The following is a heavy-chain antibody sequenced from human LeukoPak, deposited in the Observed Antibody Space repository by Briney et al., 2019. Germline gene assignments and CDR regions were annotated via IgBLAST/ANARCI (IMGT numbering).Heavy chain of an antibody. D-gene: IGHD1-26*01. Sequence: PGGSLRLSCAASGFTVNNKYMTWVRQAPGKGLEWVAVISYDGGDKFYADSVKGRFTISRDNSKSTLYLEVNNLRTEDTAVYFCVRSWKLLQNFDSWGQGTLVTVSS. CDR2: ISYDGGDK. J-gene: IGHJ4*02. V-gene: IGHV3-30*03. CDR1: GFTVNNKY. CDR3: VRSWKLLQNFDS.